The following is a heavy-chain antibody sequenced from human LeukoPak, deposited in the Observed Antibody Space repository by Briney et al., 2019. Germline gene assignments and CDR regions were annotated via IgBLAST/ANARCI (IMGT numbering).Heavy chain of an antibody. CDR2: SYWNDDK. CDR3: AHKGRGSGRYTM. Sequence: SGPTLVNPTQTLTLTSTFSGFSLSTTGVAVAWIRQPPVKGLEWLAVSYWNDDKSYSPSLKSRLTVTKDTSKNQVVLTMTNMDPVDTATYYCAHKGRGSGRYTMWGQGTLVTVSS. D-gene: IGHD3-10*01. J-gene: IGHJ4*02. CDR1: GFSLSTTGVA. V-gene: IGHV2-5*01.